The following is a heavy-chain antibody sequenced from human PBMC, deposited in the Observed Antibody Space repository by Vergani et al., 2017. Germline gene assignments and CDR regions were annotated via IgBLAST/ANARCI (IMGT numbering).Heavy chain of an antibody. Sequence: VQLVQSGAEVKKPGASVKVSCKASGYTFTSYYMHWVRQAPGQGLEWVSGISWNSGSIGYADSVKGRVTISRDNAKNSLYLQMNSLRAEDTALYYCAKDMVRRMATIVSAFDIWGQGTMVTVSS. CDR3: AKDMVRRMATIVSAFDI. D-gene: IGHD5-24*01. CDR1: GYTFTSYY. V-gene: IGHV3-9*01. CDR2: ISWNSGSI. J-gene: IGHJ3*02.